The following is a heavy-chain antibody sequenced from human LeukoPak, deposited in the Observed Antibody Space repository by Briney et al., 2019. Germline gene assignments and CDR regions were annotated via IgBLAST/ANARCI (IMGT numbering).Heavy chain of an antibody. CDR2: IYYSGST. CDR3: ARVAAAGARILGYYYYYMDV. D-gene: IGHD6-13*01. V-gene: IGHV4-39*07. CDR1: GGSISSSSYY. Sequence: PSETLSLTCTVSGGSISSSSYYWGWIRQPPGKGLEWIGSIYYSGSTNYNPSLKSRVTISVDTSKNQFSLKLSSVTAADTAVYYCARVAAAGARILGYYYYYMDVWGKGTTVTVSS. J-gene: IGHJ6*03.